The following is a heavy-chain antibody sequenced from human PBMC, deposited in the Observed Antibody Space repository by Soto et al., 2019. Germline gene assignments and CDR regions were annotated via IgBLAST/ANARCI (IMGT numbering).Heavy chain of an antibody. Sequence: PXESLKISYRGSGDSLTNYSIGWVRQMPGKGLDWMGIIYPGDSDTRYGPSFQVQVTISADKSISTSYLQWSSLKASDTAIYYCARGDGPHRVDQWGQGTLFTVSA. J-gene: IGHJ4*02. CDR3: ARGDGPHRVDQ. D-gene: IGHD2-21*01. CDR1: GDSLTNYS. CDR2: IYPGDSDT. V-gene: IGHV5-51*01.